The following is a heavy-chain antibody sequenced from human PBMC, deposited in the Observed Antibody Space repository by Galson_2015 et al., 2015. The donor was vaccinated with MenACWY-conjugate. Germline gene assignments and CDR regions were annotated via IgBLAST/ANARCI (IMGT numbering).Heavy chain of an antibody. CDR1: GFTFTAYA. V-gene: IGHV3-30*18. CDR2: ISFDGGYK. D-gene: IGHD4-17*01. CDR3: AKEGGRMDDSGDYGLGYGLDV. J-gene: IGHJ6*02. Sequence: SLRLSCAASGFTFTAYAMYWVRQAPGEGLEWVAMISFDGGYKYYADSVRGRSTISRDNSKNMLFLQMNSLRVEDTAVYYCAKEGGRMDDSGDYGLGYGLDVWSQGTTVIVSS.